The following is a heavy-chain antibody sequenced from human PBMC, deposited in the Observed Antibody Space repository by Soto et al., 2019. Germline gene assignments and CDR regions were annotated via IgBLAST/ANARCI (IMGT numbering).Heavy chain of an antibody. CDR3: ARVASVGDASPSLTHLLGFGYSGSHFDY. D-gene: IGHD1-26*01. CDR2: IKPDGSEK. J-gene: IGHJ4*02. CDR1: GFTFSSYW. Sequence: GGSLRLSCAASGFTFSSYWMSWVRQAPWKGLEWVANIKPDGSEKYYVDSVRGRFTISRDNVENSLNLQMNSLRAEDAALYYCARVASVGDASPSLTHLLGFGYSGSHFDYWGQGTLVTVSS. V-gene: IGHV3-7*01.